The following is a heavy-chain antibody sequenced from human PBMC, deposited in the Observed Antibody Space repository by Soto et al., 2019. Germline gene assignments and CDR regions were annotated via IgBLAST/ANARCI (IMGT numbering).Heavy chain of an antibody. CDR3: ARYYYGSGSYQDY. CDR2: TYYSGST. CDR1: GGPISSGDYY. Sequence: PSETLSLTCTVSGGPISSGDYYWSWIRQPPGKGLEWIGYTYYSGSTYYNPSLKSRVTISVDTSNNQFSLKLTSVTAADTAMYYCARYYYGSGSYQDYWGQGTLVTVSS. J-gene: IGHJ4*02. V-gene: IGHV4-30-4*01. D-gene: IGHD3-10*01.